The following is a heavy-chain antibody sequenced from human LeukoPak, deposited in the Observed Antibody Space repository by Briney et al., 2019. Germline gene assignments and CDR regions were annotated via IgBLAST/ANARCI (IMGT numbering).Heavy chain of an antibody. Sequence: GGSLRLSCAASGFTFSSYGMHWVRQAPGKGLEWAAVISYDGSNKCYADSVKGRFTISRDNSKNTLYLQMNSLRAEDTAVYYCAKEGGSGSYYNEFEVDYWGQGTLVTVSS. CDR1: GFTFSSYG. V-gene: IGHV3-30*18. J-gene: IGHJ4*02. D-gene: IGHD3-10*01. CDR2: ISYDGSNK. CDR3: AKEGGSGSYYNEFEVDY.